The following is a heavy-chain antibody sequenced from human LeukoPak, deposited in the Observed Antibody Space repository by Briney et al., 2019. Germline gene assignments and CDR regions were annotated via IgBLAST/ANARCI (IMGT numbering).Heavy chain of an antibody. J-gene: IGHJ4*02. CDR3: AKSFLTGYSLFDS. CDR1: GFTFSSYA. CDR2: ISGSGGST. V-gene: IGHV3-23*01. Sequence: GGSLRLSCAASGFTFSSYAMSRVRQAPGKGLEWVSAISGSGGSTYYADSVKGRFTISRDNSKTTLYVQMNSLRAEDTAVYYCAKSFLTGYSLFDSWGQGTLVTVSS. D-gene: IGHD3-9*01.